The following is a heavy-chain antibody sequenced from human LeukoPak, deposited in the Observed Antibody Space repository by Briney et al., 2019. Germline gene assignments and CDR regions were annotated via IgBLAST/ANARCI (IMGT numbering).Heavy chain of an antibody. CDR3: ARGWVRGNDY. CDR1: GFTFSSYE. D-gene: IGHD3-10*01. CDR2: ISSSGSTI. V-gene: IGHV3-48*03. Sequence: GGSLRLSCAASGFTFSSYEMNWVRQAPGKGLEWVSYISSSGSTIYYADSVKGRFTISRDNAKNSLYLQMNSLRAEDTAVYYCARGWVRGNDYWGQGTLVCVSS. J-gene: IGHJ4*02.